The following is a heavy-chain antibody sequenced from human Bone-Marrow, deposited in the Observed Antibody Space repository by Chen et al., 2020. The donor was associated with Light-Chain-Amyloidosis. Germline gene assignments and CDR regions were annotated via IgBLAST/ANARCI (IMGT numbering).Heavy chain of an antibody. D-gene: IGHD2-8*02. CDR3: ARGTGPASEYFDY. CDR2: IYSSGRV. J-gene: IGHJ4*02. Sequence: QVQLLESGPGLVRPSQTLSLTCSVSGGSINSGDYYWTWIRQPPGKGLAWIGYIYSSGRVYYTPSLKSRVSLSLDTSNNLFSLRLTSVTAADTAVYYCARGTGPASEYFDYWGQGTLVTVSS. V-gene: IGHV4-30-4*01. CDR1: GGSINSGDYY.